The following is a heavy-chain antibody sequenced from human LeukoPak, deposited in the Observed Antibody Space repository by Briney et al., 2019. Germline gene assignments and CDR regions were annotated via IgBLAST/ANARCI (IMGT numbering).Heavy chain of an antibody. CDR3: AKHSGSYFLYYVDS. D-gene: IGHD1-26*01. CDR1: GFAFSSYG. J-gene: IGHJ4*02. Sequence: GGPLRLSCAASGFAFSSYGMSWVRQAPGKGLQWVANISGSGYNTAYADYVKGRFTISRDNSQNTVFLQMNSLRAEDTALYYCAKHSGSYFLYYVDSWGQGTLLTVSS. CDR2: ISGSGYNT. V-gene: IGHV3-23*01.